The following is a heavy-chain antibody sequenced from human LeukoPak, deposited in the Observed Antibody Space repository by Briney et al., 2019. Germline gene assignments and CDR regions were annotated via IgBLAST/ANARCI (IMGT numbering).Heavy chain of an antibody. D-gene: IGHD5-18*01. V-gene: IGHV1-69*01. CDR3: ARGIKLWFYFDS. CDR1: GCTFNSYA. CDR2: IIPLFNTA. J-gene: IGHJ4*02. Sequence: SVKVSCKASGCTFNSYAITWVRQAPGQGLEWMGGIIPLFNTANYAQKFQGRVTITADESTTTAYMEPSSLRSEDTAVYYCARGIKLWFYFDSWRQGTLVTVSS.